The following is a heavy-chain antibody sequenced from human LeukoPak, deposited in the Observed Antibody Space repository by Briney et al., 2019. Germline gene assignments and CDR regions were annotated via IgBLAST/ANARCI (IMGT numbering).Heavy chain of an antibody. V-gene: IGHV4-38-2*01. CDR2: IYYSGST. D-gene: IGHD5-12*01. J-gene: IGHJ4*02. Sequence: PGGSLRLSCAASGFTFSDYYMSWIRQAPGKGLEWIGSIYYSGSTYYNPSLKSRVTISVDTSKNQFSLKLSSVTAADTAVYYCARPLLYSGYDGDVDYWGQGTLVTVSS. CDR3: ARPLLYSGYDGDVDY. CDR1: GFTFSDYY.